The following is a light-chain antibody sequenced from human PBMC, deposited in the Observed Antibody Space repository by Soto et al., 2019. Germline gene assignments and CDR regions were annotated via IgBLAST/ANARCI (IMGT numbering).Light chain of an antibody. CDR2: AAF. Sequence: IKMTQSPASLSVSIRDRVTITCRASQSVSSCLNWYQQIPGTAPKLLIYAAFSLQSGVPSRFSGSGSGTDFTLTVSSPQPEDFATYFCQQSYSTPRTFGQGTKVDI. CDR1: QSVSSC. J-gene: IGKJ1*01. CDR3: QQSYSTPRT. V-gene: IGKV1-39*01.